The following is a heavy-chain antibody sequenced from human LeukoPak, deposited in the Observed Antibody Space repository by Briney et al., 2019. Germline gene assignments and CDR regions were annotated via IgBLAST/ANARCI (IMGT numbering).Heavy chain of an antibody. CDR3: ARRIVVVVAATVVTWFDP. Sequence: SETLSLTCAVYGGSFSGYYWSWIRQPPGKGLEWIGEINHSGSTNYNPSLKSRVTISVDTSKNQFSLELSSVTAADTAVYYCARRIVVVVAATVVTWFDPWGQGTLVTVSS. CDR1: GGSFSGYY. J-gene: IGHJ5*02. D-gene: IGHD2-15*01. CDR2: INHSGST. V-gene: IGHV4-34*01.